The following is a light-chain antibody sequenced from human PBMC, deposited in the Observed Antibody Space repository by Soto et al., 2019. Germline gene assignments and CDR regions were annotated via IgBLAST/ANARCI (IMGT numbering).Light chain of an antibody. CDR2: EVS. V-gene: IGLV2-14*01. J-gene: IGLJ2*01. Sequence: QSALTQPASVSGSPGQSITIPCTGTSSDVGGYNYVSWYHHHPGKAPKLIIYEVSNRPSGVSNRFSGSKSGNTASLTISGLQAEDEADYHCSSYAANYVRFGGGTKLTVL. CDR1: SSDVGGYNY. CDR3: SSYAANYVR.